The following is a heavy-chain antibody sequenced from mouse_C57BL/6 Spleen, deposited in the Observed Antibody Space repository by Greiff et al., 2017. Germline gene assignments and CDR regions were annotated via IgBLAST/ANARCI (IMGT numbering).Heavy chain of an antibody. CDR2: INPSSGYT. D-gene: IGHD3-1*01. V-gene: IGHV1-4*01. J-gene: IGHJ4*01. CDR3: ARGIPSGAMDD. CDR1: GYTFTSYT. Sequence: QVQLKQSGAELARPGASVKMSCKASGYTFTSYTMHWVKQRPGQGLEWIGYINPSSGYTKYNQKFKDKATLTADKSSSTAYMQLSSLTSEDSAVYYCARGIPSGAMDDWGQGTSVTVSS.